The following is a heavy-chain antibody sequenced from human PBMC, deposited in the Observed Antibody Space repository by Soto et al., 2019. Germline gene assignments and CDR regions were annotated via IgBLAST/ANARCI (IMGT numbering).Heavy chain of an antibody. J-gene: IGHJ4*02. D-gene: IGHD1-20*01. Sequence: GESLKISCKGSGYNFATYWIGWVRQMPGKGLEWMGLIYPHDSDTRYSPSFQGQVAISADKSISTAYLQWSSLKASDTAIYYCARRLDNTLDFWGQGTLVTVSS. CDR2: IYPHDSDT. V-gene: IGHV5-51*01. CDR1: GYNFATYW. CDR3: ARRLDNTLDF.